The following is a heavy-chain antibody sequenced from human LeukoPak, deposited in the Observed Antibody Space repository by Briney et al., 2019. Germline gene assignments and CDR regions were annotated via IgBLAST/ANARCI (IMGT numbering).Heavy chain of an antibody. CDR2: IIPIFGTA. CDR1: GGTFSSYA. CDR3: ARDQRGYSYGHDAFDI. D-gene: IGHD5-18*01. Sequence: ASVKVSCKASGGTFSSYAINWVRQAPGQGLEWMGRIIPIFGTANYAQKFQGRVTITTDESTSTAYMELSSLRSEDTAVYYCARDQRGYSYGHDAFDIWGQGTMVTVSS. V-gene: IGHV1-69*05. J-gene: IGHJ3*02.